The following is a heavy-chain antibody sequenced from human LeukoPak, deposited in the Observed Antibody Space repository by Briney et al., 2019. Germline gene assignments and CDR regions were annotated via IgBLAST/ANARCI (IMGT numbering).Heavy chain of an antibody. V-gene: IGHV4-39*07. D-gene: IGHD3-3*01. CDR3: ARDDEGLEDAFDI. CDR1: GGSISSSSYY. Sequence: SETLSLTCTVSGGSISSSSYYWGWIRQPPGKGLEWIGSIYYSGSTYYNPSLKSRVTISVDTSKNQFSLKLSSVTAADTAEYYCARDDEGLEDAFDIWGQGTMVTVSS. CDR2: IYYSGST. J-gene: IGHJ3*02.